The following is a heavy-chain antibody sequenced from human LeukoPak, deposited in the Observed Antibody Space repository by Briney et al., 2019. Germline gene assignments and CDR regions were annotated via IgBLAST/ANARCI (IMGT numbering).Heavy chain of an antibody. CDR1: GGSISSGGYS. D-gene: IGHD1-26*01. CDR2: IYHSGST. CDR3: ARLRWGRRATDY. Sequence: SETLSLTCAVSGGSISSGGYSWSWIRQPPGKGLEWIGYIYHSGSTYYNPSLKSRVTISVDRSKNQFSLKLSSVTAADTAVYYCARLRWGRRATDYWGQGTLVTVSS. V-gene: IGHV4-30-2*01. J-gene: IGHJ4*02.